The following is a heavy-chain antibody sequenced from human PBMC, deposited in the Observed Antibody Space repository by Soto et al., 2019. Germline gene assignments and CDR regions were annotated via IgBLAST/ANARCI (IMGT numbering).Heavy chain of an antibody. J-gene: IGHJ4*02. CDR2: VSHDGRNT. Sequence: VQLVESGGSVVQPGRSLRLSCAASGFTFRDDAMHWVRQAPGKGLEWVAVVSHDGRNTHYADSVKGRFTISRDSSKNPVSLEMTSLRAEDTAVYYCAKGRRQWLVTSDFNYWGQGALVTVSS. D-gene: IGHD6-19*01. CDR3: AKGRRQWLVTSDFNY. V-gene: IGHV3-30*18. CDR1: GFTFRDDA.